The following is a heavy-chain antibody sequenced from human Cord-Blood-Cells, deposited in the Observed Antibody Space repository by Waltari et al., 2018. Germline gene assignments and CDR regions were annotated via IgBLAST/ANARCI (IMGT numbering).Heavy chain of an antibody. CDR1: GGSISSGGYY. D-gene: IGHD7-27*01. V-gene: IGHV4-31*03. CDR2: IYYRVST. Sequence: QVQLQESGPGLVKPSQTLSLTCTVSGGSISSGGYYWSWISQHPGKGLEWIGYIYYRVSTYDNPAHKSRVTISVDTSKNQFSLKLSSVTAADTAVYYCARDKRGVTGNDAFDIWGQGTMVTVSS. J-gene: IGHJ3*02. CDR3: ARDKRGVTGNDAFDI.